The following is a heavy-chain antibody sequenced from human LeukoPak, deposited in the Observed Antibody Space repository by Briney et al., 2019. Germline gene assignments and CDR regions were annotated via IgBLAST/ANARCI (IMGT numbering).Heavy chain of an antibody. CDR2: IIPIFGTA. D-gene: IGHD2-15*01. CDR3: ARNVGRVVAATGYGMDV. Sequence: ASVKVSCKASGGTFSSYAISWVRQAPGQGLEWMGGIIPIFGTANYAQKFQGRVTITADESTSTAYMELSSLRSEDTAVYYCARNVGRVVAATGYGMDVWGKGTTVTVSP. J-gene: IGHJ6*04. V-gene: IGHV1-69*13. CDR1: GGTFSSYA.